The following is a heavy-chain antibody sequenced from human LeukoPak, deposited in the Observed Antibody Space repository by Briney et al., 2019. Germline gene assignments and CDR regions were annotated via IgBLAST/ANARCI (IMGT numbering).Heavy chain of an antibody. J-gene: IGHJ1*01. CDR3: AKDRYGGNSVIFSEYFQH. CDR2: ISSSSSYI. V-gene: IGHV3-21*04. CDR1: GFTFSSYS. Sequence: GGSLRLSCVVSGFTFSSYSMNWVRQAPGKGLEWVSSISSSSSYIYYADSVKGRFTISRDNAKNSLYLQMNSLRAEDTAVYYCAKDRYGGNSVIFSEYFQHWGQGTLVTVSS. D-gene: IGHD4-23*01.